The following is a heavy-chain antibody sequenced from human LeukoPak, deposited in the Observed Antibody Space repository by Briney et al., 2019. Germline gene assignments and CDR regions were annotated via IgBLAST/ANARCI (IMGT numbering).Heavy chain of an antibody. CDR2: ISGSGGST. CDR1: GFTFSSYA. V-gene: IGHV3-23*01. D-gene: IGHD4-23*01. CDR3: AKASGGNLTPFDY. Sequence: GGSLRLSCAASGFTFSSYAMSWVRQAPGKGLEWVSAISGSGGSTYYADSVKGRFTIPRDNSKNTPYLQMNSLRAEDTAVYYCAKASGGNLTPFDYWGQGTLVTVSS. J-gene: IGHJ4*02.